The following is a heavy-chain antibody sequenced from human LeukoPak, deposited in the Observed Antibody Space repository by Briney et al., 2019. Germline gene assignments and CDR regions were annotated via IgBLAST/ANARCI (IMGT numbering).Heavy chain of an antibody. Sequence: SETLSLTCTVSGGSVISGYYYWSWIRQPPGTGLEWIGYIYYSGSTNYNPSLKSRVTISVDTSNNHFSLKLNSVTTADTAVYYCATYYYGSGSAKYYFDYWGQGTLGTVSS. V-gene: IGHV4-61*03. CDR3: ATYYYGSGSAKYYFDY. CDR1: GGSVISGYYY. J-gene: IGHJ4*02. CDR2: IYYSGST. D-gene: IGHD3-10*01.